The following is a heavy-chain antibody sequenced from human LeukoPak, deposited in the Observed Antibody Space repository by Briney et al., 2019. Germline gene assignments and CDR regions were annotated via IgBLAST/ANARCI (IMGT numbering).Heavy chain of an antibody. Sequence: GGSLRLSCAASGFTFSSYSMNWVRQAPGKGLEWVSSIISSSSYIYYADSVKGRFTISRDNAKNSLYLQMNSLRAEDTAVYYCARGVYSYGLVTSFDYWGQGTLVTVSS. J-gene: IGHJ4*02. CDR3: ARGVYSYGLVTSFDY. CDR2: IISSSSYI. D-gene: IGHD5-18*01. CDR1: GFTFSSYS. V-gene: IGHV3-21*01.